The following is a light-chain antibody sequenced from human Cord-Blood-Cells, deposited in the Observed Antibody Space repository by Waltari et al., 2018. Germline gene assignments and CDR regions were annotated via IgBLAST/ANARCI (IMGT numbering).Light chain of an antibody. Sequence: DIQMTQYPSSVSASVGDRVTITCRAGKDISSWLAWYQQTPGKAPKHLIYAASSVQSGGPSRFRGSGSGTDFTLTISSLQPEDFATYECQQANSFPRPFGGGTKVEIK. CDR1: KDISSW. J-gene: IGKJ4*01. CDR3: QQANSFPRP. CDR2: AAS. V-gene: IGKV1-12*01.